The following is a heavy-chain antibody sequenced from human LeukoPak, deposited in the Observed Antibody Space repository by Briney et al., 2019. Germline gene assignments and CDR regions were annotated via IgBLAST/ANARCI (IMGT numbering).Heavy chain of an antibody. V-gene: IGHV3-48*04. CDR1: GFTFSSYS. CDR3: ARDVGFGPRYFDY. J-gene: IGHJ4*02. D-gene: IGHD3-10*01. CDR2: ISSSSSTI. Sequence: PGGSLRLSCAASGFTFSSYSMNWVRQAPGKGLEWVSYISSSSSTIYYADSVKGRFTISRDNAKNSLYLQMNSLRAEDTAVYYCARDVGFGPRYFDYWGQGTLVTVSS.